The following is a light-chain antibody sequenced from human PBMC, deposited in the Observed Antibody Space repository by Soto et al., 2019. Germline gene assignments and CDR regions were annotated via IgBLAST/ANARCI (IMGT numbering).Light chain of an antibody. J-gene: IGLJ2*01. V-gene: IGLV2-14*01. CDR3: SSYTSSSSTLVV. CDR2: EVS. CDR1: SSDVGGYNY. Sequence: QSALTQPASVSGSPGQSITISCTGTSSDVGGYNYVSWYQHHPGKAPKFMIYEVSNRPSGVSNRFSGSKSGNTASLTISGLQAEDEADYYCSSYTSSSSTLVVFGGGTQLTVL.